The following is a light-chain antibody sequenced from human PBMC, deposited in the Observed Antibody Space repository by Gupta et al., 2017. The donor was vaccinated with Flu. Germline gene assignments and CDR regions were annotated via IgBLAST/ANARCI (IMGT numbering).Light chain of an antibody. V-gene: IGLV1-44*01. J-gene: IGLJ1*01. CDR3: AAWDDSLNGRHV. CDR1: SSNIGSNT. CDR2: SNN. Sequence: QSVLTQPPSASGTPGQRVTISCSGSSSNIGSNTVNWYQQLPGTAPKLLIYSNNQRPSGVPDRFSGSKSGTSASLAISGLQSEDEADYYCAAWDDSLNGRHVFGTGTKGTVL.